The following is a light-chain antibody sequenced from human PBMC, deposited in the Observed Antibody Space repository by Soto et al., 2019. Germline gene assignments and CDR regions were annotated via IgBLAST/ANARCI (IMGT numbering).Light chain of an antibody. CDR1: QSVSRS. Sequence: EVVLTQSPATLSLSPGDRATLSCRASQSVSRSLTWYQQKPVQAPRLLIYDASTRATGIPPRFSGSGSGTDFTLTISSLQSEDFAVYYCQQYNNWPLTFGQGTKVDIK. J-gene: IGKJ1*01. CDR2: DAS. CDR3: QQYNNWPLT. V-gene: IGKV3-11*01.